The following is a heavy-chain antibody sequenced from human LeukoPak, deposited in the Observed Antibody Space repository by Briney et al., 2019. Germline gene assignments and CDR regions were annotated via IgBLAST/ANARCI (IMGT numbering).Heavy chain of an antibody. CDR3: AREVALDYYGSGSYLVI. CDR1: GYTFTGYY. V-gene: IGHV1-2*02. CDR2: INPNSGGT. J-gene: IGHJ4*02. D-gene: IGHD3-10*01. Sequence: ASVKVSCKASGYTFTGYYMHWVRQAPGQGLEWMGWINPNSGGTNYAQKFQGRVTMTRDTSISTAYMELSRPRSDDTAVYYCAREVALDYYGSGSYLVIWDQGTLVTVSS.